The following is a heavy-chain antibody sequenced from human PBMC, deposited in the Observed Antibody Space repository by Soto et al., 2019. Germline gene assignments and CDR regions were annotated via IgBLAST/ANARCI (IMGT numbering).Heavy chain of an antibody. CDR1: GFTFTPYR. J-gene: IGHJ4*02. V-gene: IGHV3-74*01. CDR3: AKAGDWNYVYDF. Sequence: LRLSCAASGFTFTPYRIHWVRQAPGKGLVWVFRFNSYGGSTNNADAGKGRFTISRDNSKNMAYLQMNNLTVEDTGVYYCAKAGDWNYVYDFWGQGTLVTVSS. D-gene: IGHD1-7*01. CDR2: FNSYGGST.